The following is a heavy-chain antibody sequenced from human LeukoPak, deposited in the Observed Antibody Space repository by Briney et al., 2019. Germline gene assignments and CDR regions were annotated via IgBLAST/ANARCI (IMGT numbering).Heavy chain of an antibody. CDR3: AREVVPAAIDYYMDV. CDR1: GGSISSGGYY. CDR2: IYYSGST. Sequence: SQTLSLTCTVSGGSISSGGYYWSWIRQHPGKGLEWIGYIYYSGSTYYNPSLKSRVTISVDTSKNQFSLKLSFVTAADTAVYYCAREVVPAAIDYYMDVWGKGTTVTVSS. J-gene: IGHJ6*03. D-gene: IGHD2-2*01. V-gene: IGHV4-31*03.